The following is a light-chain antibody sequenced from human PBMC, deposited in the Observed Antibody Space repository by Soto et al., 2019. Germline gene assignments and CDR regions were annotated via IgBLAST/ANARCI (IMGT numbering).Light chain of an antibody. V-gene: IGLV2-8*01. CDR3: SSFAGSNNFPYV. Sequence: QSALTQPPSASGSPGQSVTISCTGTSSDVGGYQYVSWYQQYPGKAPKLMIYAVNKRPSGVPDRFSGSRSGNTASLTVSGLQAEDEADYYCSSFAGSNNFPYVFGTGTKVTVL. CDR1: SSDVGGYQY. J-gene: IGLJ1*01. CDR2: AVN.